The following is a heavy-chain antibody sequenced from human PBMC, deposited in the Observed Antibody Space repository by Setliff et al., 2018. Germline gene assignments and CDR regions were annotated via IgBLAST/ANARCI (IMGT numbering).Heavy chain of an antibody. V-gene: IGHV4-4*07. CDR3: ARDRVVVLAGRRGFYFDY. CDR1: GGSISSHY. Sequence: AETLSLTCTVSGGSISSHYWTWIRQPAGKGLEWIGRLYTSGDTNYNPSLKSRFSMSLDTSKNQFSLKLSSVTAADTAVYYCARDRVVVLAGRRGFYFDYWGQGTLVTVSS. J-gene: IGHJ4*02. D-gene: IGHD2-15*01. CDR2: LYTSGDT.